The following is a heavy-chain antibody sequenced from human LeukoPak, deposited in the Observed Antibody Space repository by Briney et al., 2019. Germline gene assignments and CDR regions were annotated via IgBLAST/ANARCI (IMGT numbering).Heavy chain of an antibody. CDR1: GFTFSSYG. J-gene: IGHJ4*02. CDR2: ISYDGSNK. V-gene: IGHV3-30*18. Sequence: GGSLRLSCAASGFTFSSYGMHWVRQAPGKGLEWVAVISYDGSNKYYADSVKGRFTISRDNSKNTLYLQMNSLRVEDTAVYYCAKDEIKHSSGWNFDYWGQGTLVTVSS. CDR3: AKDEIKHSSGWNFDY. D-gene: IGHD6-19*01.